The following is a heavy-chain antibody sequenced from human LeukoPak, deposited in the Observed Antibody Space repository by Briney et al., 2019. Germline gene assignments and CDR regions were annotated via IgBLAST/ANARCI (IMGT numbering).Heavy chain of an antibody. J-gene: IGHJ4*02. D-gene: IGHD7-27*01. V-gene: IGHV3-7*01. CDR3: ARWGNGDY. CDR2: INQDGSEK. CDR1: GFRFSDYW. Sequence: GGSLRLSCAASGFRFSDYWMSWVRQAPGKGLEWVANINQDGSEKYYVDSVKGRFTISRDNAKNSLYLQMNSLRAEDTALYYCARWGNGDYWGQGTLVTVSS.